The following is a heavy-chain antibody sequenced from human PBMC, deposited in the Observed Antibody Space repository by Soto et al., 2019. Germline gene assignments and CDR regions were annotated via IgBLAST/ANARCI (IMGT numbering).Heavy chain of an antibody. J-gene: IGHJ4*02. CDR1: GGSISSYY. V-gene: IGHV4-59*01. D-gene: IGHD3-10*01. CDR3: ARVGEPTKRTMVRGVIHEYPDY. Sequence: SETLSLTCTVSGGSISSYYWSWIRQPPGKGLEWIGYIYYSGSTNYNPSLKSRVTISVDTSKNQFSLKLSSVTAADTAVYYCARVGEPTKRTMVRGVIHEYPDYWGQGTLVTVSS. CDR2: IYYSGST.